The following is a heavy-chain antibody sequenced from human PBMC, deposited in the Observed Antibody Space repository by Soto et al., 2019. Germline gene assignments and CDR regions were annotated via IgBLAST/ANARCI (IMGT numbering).Heavy chain of an antibody. CDR2: ISYDGSNK. Sequence: QVQLVESGGGVVQPGRSLRLSCAASGFTFSSYAMHWVRQAPGKGLEWVAVISYDGSNKYYADSVKGRFTISRDNSKNTLYLQMNSLRAEDTAVYYCARDAAPFTTFVAFDIWGQGTMVTVSS. CDR3: ARDAAPFTTFVAFDI. D-gene: IGHD2-2*01. CDR1: GFTFSSYA. V-gene: IGHV3-30-3*01. J-gene: IGHJ3*02.